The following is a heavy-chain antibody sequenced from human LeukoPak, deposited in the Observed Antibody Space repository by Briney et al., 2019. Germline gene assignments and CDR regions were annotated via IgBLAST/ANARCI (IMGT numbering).Heavy chain of an antibody. D-gene: IGHD2-2*01. CDR3: ARTLVVPAARGYYYYGMDV. V-gene: IGHV4-59*01. J-gene: IGHJ6*02. CDR2: VYDRGGT. Sequence: PSETLSLTCTVSGDFISRYYWSWIRQSPGKGLEWIGYVYDRGGTNYNPSLKSRAIISADTSKNQFSLKVTSVTAADTAVYYCARTLVVPAARGYYYYGMDVWGQGTTVTVSS. CDR1: GDFISRYY.